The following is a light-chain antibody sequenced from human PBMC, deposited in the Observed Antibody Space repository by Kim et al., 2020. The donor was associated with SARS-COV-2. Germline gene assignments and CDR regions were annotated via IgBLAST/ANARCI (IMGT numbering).Light chain of an antibody. CDR2: GAS. J-gene: IGKJ5*01. V-gene: IGKV1-12*01. Sequence: ASVGDRVTISCRASQGIRSWLAWYQQKPGKAPKLLIYGASSLQSGGPSRFSGSGSGTDFTLTIDSLQPEDFATYYCQQANSFPITFGQGTRLEIK. CDR1: QGIRSW. CDR3: QQANSFPIT.